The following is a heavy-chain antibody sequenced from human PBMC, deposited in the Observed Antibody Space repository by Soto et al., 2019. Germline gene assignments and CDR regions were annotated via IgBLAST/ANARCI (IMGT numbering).Heavy chain of an antibody. CDR3: ARVFDYGDFDY. Sequence: SETLSLTCTVSGGSISSYYWSWIRQPPGKGLEWIGYIYYSGSTNYNPSLKSRVTISVDTSKNQFSLKLSSVTAADTAVYYCARVFDYGDFDYWGQGTLVTVS. D-gene: IGHD4-17*01. V-gene: IGHV4-59*01. J-gene: IGHJ4*02. CDR2: IYYSGST. CDR1: GGSISSYY.